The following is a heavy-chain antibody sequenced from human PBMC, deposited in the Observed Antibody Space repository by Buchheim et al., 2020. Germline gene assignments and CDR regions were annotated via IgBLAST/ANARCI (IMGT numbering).Heavy chain of an antibody. V-gene: IGHV3-7*01. CDR1: GFTFSSYW. CDR3: AGDPPQGVDY. Sequence: EVQLVEFGGGLVQPGGSLRLSCAASGFTFSSYWMTWVRQAPGKGLEWVASIKQDGSERFYVDSVKGRFTISRDNAQNSLYLQMNRLRAEDTAVYYCAGDPPQGVDYWGQGTL. J-gene: IGHJ4*02. CDR2: IKQDGSER.